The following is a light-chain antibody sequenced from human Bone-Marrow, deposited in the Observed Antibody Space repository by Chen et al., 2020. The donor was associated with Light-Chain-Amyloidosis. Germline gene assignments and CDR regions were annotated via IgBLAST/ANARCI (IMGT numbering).Light chain of an antibody. J-gene: IGLJ1*01. CDR2: EVT. CDR1: SSDVGGDNH. CDR3: SSYTITNTLV. Sequence: QSALTPPASVSGSPGQSITIVCTGTSSDVGGDNHVSWYQQHPDKPPKLMIYEVTNRPSWVPDRFSGSKSDNTASLTISGLQTEDEADYFCSSYTITNTLVFGSGTRVTVL. V-gene: IGLV2-14*01.